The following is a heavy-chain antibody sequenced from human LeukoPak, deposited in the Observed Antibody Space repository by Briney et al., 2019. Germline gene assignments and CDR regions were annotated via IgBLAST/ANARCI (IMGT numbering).Heavy chain of an antibody. V-gene: IGHV3-23*01. CDR3: GRRISYYYGMDV. CDR1: GFTFSTYA. CDR2: ISGSGGRT. J-gene: IGHJ6*02. Sequence: GGSLRLSCAASGFTFSTYAMSWVRQAPGKGLEWVSGISGSGGRTYYADSVKGRFTISRDNSKNTLYLQMNSLRAEDTAVYYCGRRISYYYGMDVWGQGTTVTASS.